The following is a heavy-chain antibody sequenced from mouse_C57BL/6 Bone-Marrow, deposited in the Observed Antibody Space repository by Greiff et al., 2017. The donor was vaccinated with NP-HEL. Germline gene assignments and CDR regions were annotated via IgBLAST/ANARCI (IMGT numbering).Heavy chain of an antibody. D-gene: IGHD2-5*01. Sequence: VQLQQSGAELARPGASVKMSCKASGYTFTSYTMHWVKQRPGQGLEWIGYINPSSGYTKYNQKFKDKATLTADKSSSTAYMQLSSLTSEDSAVYYCARYHYSNYAMDYGGQGTSVTVSS. CDR1: GYTFTSYT. V-gene: IGHV1-4*01. J-gene: IGHJ4*01. CDR2: INPSSGYT. CDR3: ARYHYSNYAMDY.